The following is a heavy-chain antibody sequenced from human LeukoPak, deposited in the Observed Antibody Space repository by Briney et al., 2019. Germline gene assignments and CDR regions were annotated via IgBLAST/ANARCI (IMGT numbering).Heavy chain of an antibody. CDR3: ARGGSYYDFWSGYYDYYYYMDV. CDR1: GGSISSYY. J-gene: IGHJ6*03. V-gene: IGHV4-59*01. D-gene: IGHD3-3*01. Sequence: SETLSLTCTVSGGSISSYYWSWIRQPPGKGLEWTGYIYYSGSTNYNPSLKSRVTISVDTSKNQFFLRLTSVTAADTAVYYCARGGSYYDFWSGYYDYYYYMDVWGKGTTVTVSS. CDR2: IYYSGST.